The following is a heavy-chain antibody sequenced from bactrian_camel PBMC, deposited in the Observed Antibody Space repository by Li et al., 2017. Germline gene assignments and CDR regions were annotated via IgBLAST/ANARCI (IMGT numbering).Heavy chain of an antibody. V-gene: IGHV3S60*01. CDR3: ATALYGGTDFGY. CDR1: GYTQNTYS. CDR2: IDVSGTRR. D-gene: IGHD5*01. Sequence: QVQLVESGGGSVQAGGSLRLTCAASGYTQNTYSLGWFRQIPGKEREGVAVIDVSGTRRRYADSFKGGRYTISRDNAKNTVALQMNNLKSEDTALYYCATALYGGTDFGYWGQGTQVTVS. J-gene: IGHJ6*01.